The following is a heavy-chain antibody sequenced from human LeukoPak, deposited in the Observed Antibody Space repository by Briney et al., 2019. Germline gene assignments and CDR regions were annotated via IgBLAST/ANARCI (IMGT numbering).Heavy chain of an antibody. Sequence: PSETLSLTCTVSDGSISSGDYYWSWIRQPPGKGLEWIGHIYSSGSTYYNPSLKSRVTISVDTSKNQFSLKLSSVTAADTAVYYCARDYRGSRFDPWGQGTLVTVSS. CDR2: IYSSGST. J-gene: IGHJ5*02. CDR3: ARDYRGSRFDP. CDR1: DGSISSGDYY. V-gene: IGHV4-30-4*08. D-gene: IGHD3-10*01.